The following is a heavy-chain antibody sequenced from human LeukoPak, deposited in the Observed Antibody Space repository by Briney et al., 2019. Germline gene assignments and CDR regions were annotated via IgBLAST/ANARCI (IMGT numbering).Heavy chain of an antibody. J-gene: IGHJ4*02. V-gene: IGHV3-23*01. D-gene: IGHD1-26*01. CDR1: GFAFSNYW. CDR2: ISDSGGST. Sequence: GGSLRLSCAASGFAFSNYWLHWVRQAPGRGLEWVSAISDSGGSTYYADPVKGRSTISRDNSKNTLYLQMNSLRAEDTAIYYCAKRDTTYWGQGTLVTVSS. CDR3: AKRDTTY.